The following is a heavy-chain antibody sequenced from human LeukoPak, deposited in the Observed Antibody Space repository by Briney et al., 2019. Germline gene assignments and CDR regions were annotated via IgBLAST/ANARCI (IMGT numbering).Heavy chain of an antibody. CDR2: INPNSGGT. V-gene: IGHV1-2*02. D-gene: IGHD1-26*01. CDR1: GYTFTGYY. CDR3: ARARAIVGATTGY. J-gene: IGHJ4*02. Sequence: APVKVSCKASGYTFTGYYMHWVRQAPGQGLEWMGWINPNSGGTNYAQKFQGRVTMTRDTSISTAYMELSRLRSDDTAVYYCARARAIVGATTGYWGQGTLVTVSS.